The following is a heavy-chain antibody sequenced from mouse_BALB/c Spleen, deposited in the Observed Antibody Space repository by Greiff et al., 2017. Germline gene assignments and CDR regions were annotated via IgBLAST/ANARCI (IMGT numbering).Heavy chain of an antibody. CDR2: IDPYYGGT. J-gene: IGHJ2*01. Sequence: QLQESGPELEKPGASVKISCKASGYSFTGYNMNWVKQSNGKSLEWIGNIDPYYGGTSYNQKFKGKATLTVDKSSSTAYMQLKSLTSEDTAVYYCARSVLGGGDYGLDYWGQGTTLTVSS. CDR3: ARSVLGGGDYGLDY. D-gene: IGHD2-13*01. V-gene: IGHV1-39*01. CDR1: GYSFTGYN.